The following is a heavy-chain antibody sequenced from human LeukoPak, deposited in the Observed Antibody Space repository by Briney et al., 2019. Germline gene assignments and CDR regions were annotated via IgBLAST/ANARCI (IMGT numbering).Heavy chain of an antibody. Sequence: PAASVKVSCKASGYTFTSYYMHWVRQAPGQGLEWMGIINPSGGSTSYARKFQGRVTMTRDASTSTVYMELSSLRSEDTAVYYCARVLSRYGYFDLWGRGTLVTVSS. J-gene: IGHJ2*01. V-gene: IGHV1-46*01. CDR1: GYTFTSYY. CDR2: INPSGGST. CDR3: ARVLSRYGYFDL.